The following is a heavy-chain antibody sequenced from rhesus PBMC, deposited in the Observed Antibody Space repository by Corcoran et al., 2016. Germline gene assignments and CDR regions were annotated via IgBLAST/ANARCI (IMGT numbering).Heavy chain of an antibody. CDR1: GGSISSSD. D-gene: IGHD6-13*01. V-gene: IGHV4-169*01. J-gene: IGHJ4*01. Sequence: QVQLQESGPGLVKPSETLSVTCAVSGGSISSSDWRWIRPAPGKGMEWIGYIYGSCSSTNYNPSLKSRVTLSVDTSKNQLSLKLSSVTTADTAVYYCARRRAAGFLYYFDYWGQGVLVTVSS. CDR3: ARRRAAGFLYYFDY. CDR2: IYGSCSST.